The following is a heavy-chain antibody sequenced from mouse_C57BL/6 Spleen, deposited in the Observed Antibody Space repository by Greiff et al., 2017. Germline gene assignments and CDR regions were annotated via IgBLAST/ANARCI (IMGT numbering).Heavy chain of an antibody. Sequence: VQRVESGAELVRPGASVTLSCKASGYTFTDYEMHWVKQTPVHGLEWIGAIDPETGGTAYNQKFKGKAILTADKSSSTAYMELRSLTSEDSAVYYCTRDDYGYAMDYWGQGTSVTVSS. CDR3: TRDDYGYAMDY. CDR1: GYTFTDYE. V-gene: IGHV1-15*01. CDR2: IDPETGGT. J-gene: IGHJ4*01. D-gene: IGHD2-4*01.